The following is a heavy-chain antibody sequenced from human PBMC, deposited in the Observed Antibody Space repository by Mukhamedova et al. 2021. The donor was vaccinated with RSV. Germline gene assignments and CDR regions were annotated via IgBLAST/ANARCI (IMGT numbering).Heavy chain of an antibody. CDR2: INHSGNT. J-gene: IGHJ5*02. D-gene: IGHD4-11*01. V-gene: IGHV4-38-2*02. CDR3: ARGRSTDFNWFDP. Sequence: GSINHSGNTYYNPSLKSRVTISLDTSKNQFSLKLSSVTATDTAVYYCARGRSTDFNWFDPWGHGTLGTVSS.